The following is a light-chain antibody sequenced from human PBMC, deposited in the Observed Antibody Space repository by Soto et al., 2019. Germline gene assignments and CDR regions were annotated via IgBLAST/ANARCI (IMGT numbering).Light chain of an antibody. CDR2: DAS. CDR3: QQRSNWPSIT. Sequence: EIVLTQSPATLSLSPGERATLSCRASQSVYTYLAWYQQKPGQAPRLLIHDASNRATGIPARISGSGSGTDFTLTITSLEPEDFGVYYCQQRSNWPSITFGQGTRLEMK. J-gene: IGKJ5*01. V-gene: IGKV3-11*01. CDR1: QSVYTY.